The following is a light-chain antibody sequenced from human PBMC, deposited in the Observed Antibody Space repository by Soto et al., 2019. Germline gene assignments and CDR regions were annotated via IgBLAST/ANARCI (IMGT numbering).Light chain of an antibody. J-gene: IGLJ1*01. Sequence: QSALTQPASVSGSPGQSITISCTGTSSDVGGYNSVSWYQQHPGKAPKLMIYEVSHRPSGVSNRFSGSKSANTASLTISGLQAEDEADYYCSSFTTSTTYVFGTGTKVTV. CDR3: SSFTTSTTYV. V-gene: IGLV2-14*01. CDR2: EVS. CDR1: SSDVGGYNS.